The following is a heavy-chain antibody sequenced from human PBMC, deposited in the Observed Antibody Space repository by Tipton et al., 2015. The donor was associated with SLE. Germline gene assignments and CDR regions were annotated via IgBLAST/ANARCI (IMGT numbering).Heavy chain of an antibody. D-gene: IGHD5-18*01. J-gene: IGHJ4*02. V-gene: IGHV3-48*03. CDR3: AAPLGYSYAPGFDY. CDR2: ISSSGSTI. CDR1: GFTFSSYE. Sequence: SLRLSCAASGFTFSSYEMNWVRQAPGKGLEWVSYISSSGSTIYYADSAKGRFTISRDNAKNSLYLQMNSLRAEDTAVYYCAAPLGYSYAPGFDYWGQGTLVTVSS.